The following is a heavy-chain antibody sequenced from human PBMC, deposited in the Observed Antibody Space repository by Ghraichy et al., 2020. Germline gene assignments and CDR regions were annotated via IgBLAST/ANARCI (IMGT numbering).Heavy chain of an antibody. D-gene: IGHD2-8*01. CDR1: GFTFSSSW. V-gene: IGHV3-7*01. J-gene: IGHJ4*02. CDR3: ARGPVGTNAGKFDR. CDR2: IKQDGSET. Sequence: GGSLRLSCAASGFTFSSSWMNWVRQAPGKGLEWVANIKQDGSETHYLDSVKGRFTISRDNAQYSLYLQINSLRADDTAMYYCARGPVGTNAGKFDRWGQGTLVTVSS.